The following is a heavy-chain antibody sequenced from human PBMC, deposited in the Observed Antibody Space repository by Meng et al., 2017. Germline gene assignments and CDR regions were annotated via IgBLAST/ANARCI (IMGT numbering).Heavy chain of an antibody. CDR1: GGTFSSYA. J-gene: IGHJ4*02. V-gene: IGHV1-69*06. CDR3: ASRYYYDSSGYYPNRRYYFDY. CDR2: IIPIFGTA. D-gene: IGHD3-22*01. Sequence: QVQLVESGAGVKKPWSSVKVSCKASGGTFSSYAISWVRQAPGQGLEWMGGIIPIFGTANYAQKFQGRVTITADKSTSTAYMELSSLRSEDTAVYYCASRYYYDSSGYYPNRRYYFDYWGQGTLVTVSS.